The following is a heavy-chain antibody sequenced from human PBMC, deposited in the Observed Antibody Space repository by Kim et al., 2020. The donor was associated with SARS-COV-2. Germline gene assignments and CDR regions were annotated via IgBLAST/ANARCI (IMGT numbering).Heavy chain of an antibody. Sequence: ASVKVSCKVSGYPLSELSMHWIRQVPGEGLEWMGGFDPEEDKLFYAQRFRGRLTMTEDPSTNTAFMELTSLRSDDTAMYYCAPLIWRAGHIDTVFFDFWGQGTLVSVSS. J-gene: IGHJ4*02. CDR2: FDPEEDKL. CDR1: GYPLSELS. V-gene: IGHV1-24*01. CDR3: APLIWRAGHIDTVFFDF. D-gene: IGHD3-3*01.